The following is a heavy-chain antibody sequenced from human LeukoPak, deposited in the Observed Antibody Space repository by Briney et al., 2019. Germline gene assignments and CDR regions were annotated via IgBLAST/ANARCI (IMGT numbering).Heavy chain of an antibody. J-gene: IGHJ5*02. CDR1: GFISRTYD. CDR3: AKDHSGSYPPSTKHPAS. CDR2: ISGSGDST. D-gene: IGHD1-26*01. V-gene: IGHV3-23*01. Sequence: GGSLRLSCAASGFISRTYDMSWVRQAPGKGLEWVSTISGSGDSTYYADSVKGRFTISRDNSKNTLYLQMNSLRAEDTAVYYCAKDHSGSYPPSTKHPASSGQGTLVTVSS.